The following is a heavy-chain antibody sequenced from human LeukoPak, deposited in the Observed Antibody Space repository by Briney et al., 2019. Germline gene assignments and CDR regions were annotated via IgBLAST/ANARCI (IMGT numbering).Heavy chain of an antibody. CDR1: GYTFTSYD. V-gene: IGHV1-8*01. CDR2: MNPNGGNT. D-gene: IGHD3/OR15-3a*01. Sequence: GASVKVSCKASGYTFTSYDINWVRQATGQGLEWMGWMNPNGGNTGYAQKFQGRVTMTKNTSITTAYMELNSLRSEVTAVYYCARALSWTTDSYYYMDVWGKGTTVTVSS. CDR3: ARALSWTTDSYYYMDV. J-gene: IGHJ6*03.